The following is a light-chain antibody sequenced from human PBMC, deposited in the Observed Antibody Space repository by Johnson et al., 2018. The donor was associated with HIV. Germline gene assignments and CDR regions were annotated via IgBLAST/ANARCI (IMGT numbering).Light chain of an antibody. J-gene: IGLJ1*01. CDR1: SSIIRNNY. CDR3: GTWDSSLTSYV. V-gene: IGLV1-51*01. Sequence: QSVLTQPPSVSAAPGQKVTISCSGSSSIIRNNYVSWYQQLPGTAPKVLIYDNNKRPSGIPDRFSGSKSGTSATLGITGLQTGDEADYYCGTWDSSLTSYVFGAGTKVTVL. CDR2: DNN.